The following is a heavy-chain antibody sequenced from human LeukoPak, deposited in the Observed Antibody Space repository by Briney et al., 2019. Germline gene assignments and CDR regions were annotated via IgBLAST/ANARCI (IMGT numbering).Heavy chain of an antibody. D-gene: IGHD6-13*01. CDR3: AIDYGYSSSWYDY. V-gene: IGHV3-9*01. J-gene: IGHJ4*02. CDR2: ISWNSASV. Sequence: GRSLRLSCEASGFTFDDYGMYWVRQAPGKGLEWVSTISWNSASVGYVDSVKGRFTISRDNAKKTLYLQMNSLRPEDTALYYCAIDYGYSSSWYDYWGQGTLVTVSS. CDR1: GFTFDDYG.